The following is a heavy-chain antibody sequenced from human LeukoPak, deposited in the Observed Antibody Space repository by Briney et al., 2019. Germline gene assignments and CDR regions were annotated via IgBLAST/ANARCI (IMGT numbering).Heavy chain of an antibody. CDR2: IIGSGGST. D-gene: IGHD3-10*01. CDR1: GFTFSSYA. J-gene: IGHJ4*02. V-gene: IGHV3-23*01. CDR3: AKAEHYYYGSGSYRFDY. Sequence: PGGSLRLSCAASGFTFSSYAMTWVRQAPGKGLEWVSGIIGSGGSTFYADSVKGRFTISRDNSKNTLYLQMNSLRAEDTAVYYCAKAEHYYYGSGSYRFDYWGQGTLVTVSS.